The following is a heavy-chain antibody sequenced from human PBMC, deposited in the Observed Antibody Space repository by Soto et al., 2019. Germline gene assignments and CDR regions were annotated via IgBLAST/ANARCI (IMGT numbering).Heavy chain of an antibody. D-gene: IGHD2-2*01. CDR2: IAYDGSNK. CDR3: AKDNCISTSCYRLYNWFDP. V-gene: IGHV3-30*18. J-gene: IGHJ5*02. Sequence: QVQLVESGGGVVQPGRSLRLSCVASGFTFSSYGMHWVRQAPGKGLEWVAVIAYDGSNKYYADSVKGRFTISRDNSKKTLYLQMSILRAEDTAVYYCAKDNCISTSCYRLYNWFDPWGQGTLVTVSS. CDR1: GFTFSSYG.